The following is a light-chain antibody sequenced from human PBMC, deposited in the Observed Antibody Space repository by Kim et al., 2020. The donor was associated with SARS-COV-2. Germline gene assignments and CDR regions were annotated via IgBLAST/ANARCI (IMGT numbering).Light chain of an antibody. V-gene: IGKV3-11*01. J-gene: IGKJ4*01. Sequence: MSPGETATLSCRASQRVSIYLAWYKPKPGQAPRLLIYAASNRATGIPARFSGSGSGTDFTLTISSLEPEDFAVYYCQQRNNWPLTFGGGTKVDIK. CDR3: QQRNNWPLT. CDR2: AAS. CDR1: QRVSIY.